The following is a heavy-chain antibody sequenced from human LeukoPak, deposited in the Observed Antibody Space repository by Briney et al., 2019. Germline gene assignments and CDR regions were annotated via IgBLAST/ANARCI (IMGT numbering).Heavy chain of an antibody. CDR3: AKNGGYDKAGYFDY. CDR1: GFTFSSYG. V-gene: IGHV3-30*18. D-gene: IGHD5-12*01. CDR2: ISYDGSNK. J-gene: IGHJ4*02. Sequence: GGSLRLSCAASGFTFSSYGMHWVRQAPGKGLEWVAVISYDGSNKYYADSVKGRFTISRDNSKHTLYLQMNSLRAEDTAVYYCAKNGGYDKAGYFDYWGQGTLVTVSS.